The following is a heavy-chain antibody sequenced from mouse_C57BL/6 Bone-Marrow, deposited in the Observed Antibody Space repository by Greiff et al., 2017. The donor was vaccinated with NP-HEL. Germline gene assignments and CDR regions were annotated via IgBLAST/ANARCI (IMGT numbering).Heavy chain of an antibody. CDR3: ARVYYGNSWYAY. CDR2: INPGSGYT. V-gene: IGHV1-7*01. D-gene: IGHD2-1*01. Sequence: VQLKQSGAELAKPGASVKLSCKASGYTFTSYGMHWVNQSPGQGLEWIGSINPGSGYTKYNQNFKDKATLTADNSSSTAYMQLSSLTYEDSAVYYCARVYYGNSWYAYWGQGTLVTVS. J-gene: IGHJ3*01. CDR1: GYTFTSYG.